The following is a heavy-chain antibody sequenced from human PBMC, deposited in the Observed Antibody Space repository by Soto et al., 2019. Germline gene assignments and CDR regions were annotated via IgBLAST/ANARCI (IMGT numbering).Heavy chain of an antibody. D-gene: IGHD1-26*01. V-gene: IGHV1-8*01. CDR2: MQPSSGRT. CDR3: ARGVTAGVDY. CDR1: GYTFTSLD. Sequence: QVQLVQSGAEVREPGASVKVSCKASGYTFTSLDINWVRQTTGQGLEWMGWMQPSSGRTGYAQKLQGRVTMTRDTSIHTAYMELSSLTSDDTAVYYCARGVTAGVDYWGQGTRVTVSS. J-gene: IGHJ4*02.